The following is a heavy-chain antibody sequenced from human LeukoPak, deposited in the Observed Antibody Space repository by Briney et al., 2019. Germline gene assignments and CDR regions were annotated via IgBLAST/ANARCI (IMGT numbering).Heavy chain of an antibody. J-gene: IGHJ4*02. CDR3: ARGIIYLDY. CDR1: GFNVSSNY. V-gene: IGHV3-53*04. CDR2: IYGDGTT. D-gene: IGHD3-10*01. Sequence: GGSLRLSCEASGFNVSSNYMTWVRQAPGKGLEWVSLIYGDGTTDYADSVKGRFHISRHNSKNTLYLQMNSLRDEDTAVYYCARGIIYLDYWGQGTLVTVSS.